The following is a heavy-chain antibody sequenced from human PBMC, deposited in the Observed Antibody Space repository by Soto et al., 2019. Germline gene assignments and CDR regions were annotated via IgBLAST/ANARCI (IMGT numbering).Heavy chain of an antibody. CDR3: AKDGGPVYCNSPGCSANRFDD. D-gene: IGHD2-2*01. Sequence: QVQLVESGGGVVQPGRSLRLSCAASGFSFSNYAMHWVRQAPGKGLEWLAIISYDGDNEYYADSVRGRFTISRDNSKNTLYLQTNNLRHEDTAVYYCAKDGGPVYCNSPGCSANRFDDWGQGTLVTVSS. CDR2: ISYDGDNE. V-gene: IGHV3-30*18. J-gene: IGHJ4*02. CDR1: GFSFSNYA.